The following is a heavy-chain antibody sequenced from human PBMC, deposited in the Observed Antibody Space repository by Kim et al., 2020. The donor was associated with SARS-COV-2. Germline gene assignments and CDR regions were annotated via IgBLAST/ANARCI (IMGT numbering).Heavy chain of an antibody. J-gene: IGHJ3*01. V-gene: IGHV4-34*01. Sequence: SETLSLTCAVYGGSFSGYYWSWIRQPPGKGLEWIGEINHSGRTNYNPSPKSGVTISVNTSKNQFSLKLPSGTAADTPVSYFARRLTNPSGSGGLFGDFWG. CDR2: INHSGRT. CDR3: ARRLTNPSGSGGLFGDF. D-gene: IGHD3-10*01. CDR1: GGSFSGYY.